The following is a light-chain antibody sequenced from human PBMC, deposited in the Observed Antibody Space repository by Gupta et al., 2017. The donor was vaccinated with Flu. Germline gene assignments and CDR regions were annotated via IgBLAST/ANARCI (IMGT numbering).Light chain of an antibody. CDR3: VRFMHYGGSWV. CDR2: NTH. J-gene: IGLJ3*02. V-gene: IGLV8-61*01. CDR1: SGSVSTTNS. Sequence: QTVVTQEPSFSVSPGGTVTLTCGLNSGSVSTTNSPTWFQQTPGQPPRTLIYNTHTRSSGVPDRFSGSILGNKAALTITGAQTDDESDYYCVRFMHYGGSWVFGGGTKLTVL.